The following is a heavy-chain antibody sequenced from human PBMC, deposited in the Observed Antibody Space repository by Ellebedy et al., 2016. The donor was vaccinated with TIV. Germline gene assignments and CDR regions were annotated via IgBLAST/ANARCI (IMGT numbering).Heavy chain of an antibody. CDR3: ARDQGVVASGAFDI. D-gene: IGHD2-15*01. CDR2: IIPILGIA. V-gene: IGHV1-69*04. J-gene: IGHJ3*02. Sequence: AASVKVSCKASGGTFSSYAISWVRQAPGQGLEWMGRIIPILGIANYAQKFQGRVTITADKSTSTAYMELSSLRSEDTAVYYCARDQGVVASGAFDIWGQGTMVTVSS. CDR1: GGTFSSYA.